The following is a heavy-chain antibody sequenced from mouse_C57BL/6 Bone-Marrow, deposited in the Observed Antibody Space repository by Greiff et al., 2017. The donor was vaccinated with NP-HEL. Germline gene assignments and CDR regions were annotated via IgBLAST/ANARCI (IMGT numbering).Heavy chain of an antibody. D-gene: IGHD5-1*01. J-gene: IGHJ3*01. CDR1: GFTFSSYG. CDR2: ISSGGSYT. CDR3: ARGGSTRAWFAY. Sequence: DVMLVESGGDLVKPGGSLKLSCAASGFTFSSYGMSWVRQTPDKRLEWVATISSGGSYTYYPDSVKGRFTISRDNAKNTLYLQMSSLKSEDTAMYYCARGGSTRAWFAYWGQGTLVTVSA. V-gene: IGHV5-6*02.